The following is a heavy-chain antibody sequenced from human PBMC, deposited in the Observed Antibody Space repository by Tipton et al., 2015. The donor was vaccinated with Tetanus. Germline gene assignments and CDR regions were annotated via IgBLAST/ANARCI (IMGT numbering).Heavy chain of an antibody. J-gene: IGHJ4*02. Sequence: SLRLSCAASGFTLSSYWMHWVRQAPGKGLEWVAFIWYDGSNKYYVDSVKGRFTVSRDNSKNTLYLQMNSLRPEDTAVYYCAKEFQRARIRFFDSWGQGTQVTASS. D-gene: IGHD2-15*01. V-gene: IGHV3-30*02. CDR2: IWYDGSNK. CDR1: GFTLSSYW. CDR3: AKEFQRARIRFFDS.